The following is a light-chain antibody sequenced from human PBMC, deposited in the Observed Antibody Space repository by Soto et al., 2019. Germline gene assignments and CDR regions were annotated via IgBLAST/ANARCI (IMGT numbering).Light chain of an antibody. CDR2: DVT. CDR1: SSDVGGYNY. CDR3: CSYTTSNTRQIV. Sequence: QSALTQPASVSGSPGQSITISCTGTSSDVGGYNYVSWYQQQPGKAPKFMIYDVTNRPSGVSNRFSGSKSGNTASLTISGLQAEDDADYYCCSYTTSNTRQIVFGTGTKLTVL. J-gene: IGLJ1*01. V-gene: IGLV2-14*01.